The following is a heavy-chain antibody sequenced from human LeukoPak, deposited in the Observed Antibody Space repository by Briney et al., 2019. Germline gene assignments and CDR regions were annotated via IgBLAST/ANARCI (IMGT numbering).Heavy chain of an antibody. V-gene: IGHV4-59*01. CDR2: IYYSGTT. Sequence: SETLSLTCTVSGGSISHYYWSWIRQSPGKGLEWIGYIYYSGTTNYNPSLKSRVTISVDTSRNQFSLQLRSVTAADTAVYYCAREDPQTSVPEGMDVWGQGTTVIVSS. J-gene: IGHJ6*02. CDR3: AREDPQTSVPEGMDV. D-gene: IGHD4-17*01. CDR1: GGSISHYY.